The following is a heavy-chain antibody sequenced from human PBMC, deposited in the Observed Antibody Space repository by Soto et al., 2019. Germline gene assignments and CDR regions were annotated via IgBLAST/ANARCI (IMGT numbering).Heavy chain of an antibody. D-gene: IGHD2-8*01. CDR2: ICYRGST. CDR3: ASSRTNGVSRYYFDY. Sequence: QVQLQESGPGLVKPSQTLSLTCTVSGGSISSGGYYWSWIRQHPGKGLEWIGYICYRGSTYYNPSLKSRVTRSVDKSKNQFSLKLSSVTAADTAVYYCASSRTNGVSRYYFDYWGQGTLVTVSS. V-gene: IGHV4-31*03. J-gene: IGHJ4*02. CDR1: GGSISSGGYY.